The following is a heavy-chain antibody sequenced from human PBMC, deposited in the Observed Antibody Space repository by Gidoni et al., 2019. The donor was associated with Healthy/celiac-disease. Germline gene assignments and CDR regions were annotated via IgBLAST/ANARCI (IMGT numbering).Heavy chain of an antibody. CDR3: AREGWFGVEAFDI. D-gene: IGHD3-10*01. CDR2: IIPILGIA. Sequence: QVQLVQSGAEVKKPGSSVKVSCKASGGTFSSYTISWVRQAPGQGLEWMGRIIPILGIANYAQKFQGRVTITADKSTSTAYMERSSLRSEDTAVYYCAREGWFGVEAFDIWGQGTMVTVSS. V-gene: IGHV1-69*08. CDR1: GGTFSSYT. J-gene: IGHJ3*02.